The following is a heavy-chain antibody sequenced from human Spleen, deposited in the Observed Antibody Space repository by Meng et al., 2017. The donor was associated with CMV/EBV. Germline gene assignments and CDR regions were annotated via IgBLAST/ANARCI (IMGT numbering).Heavy chain of an antibody. Sequence: SETLSLTCVVSGGSISSSNWWNWVRQPPGKGLEWIGEVDRRGSTKYNPSLKSRVTISVDKAKNQLSLKLSSVSAADTAVYYCARGPPNYDSWGAYSGGYHSGMDVWGQGTTVTVSS. J-gene: IGHJ6*02. V-gene: IGHV4-4*02. CDR1: GGSISSSNW. CDR3: ARGPPNYDSWGAYSGGYHSGMDV. CDR2: VDRRGST. D-gene: IGHD3-3*01.